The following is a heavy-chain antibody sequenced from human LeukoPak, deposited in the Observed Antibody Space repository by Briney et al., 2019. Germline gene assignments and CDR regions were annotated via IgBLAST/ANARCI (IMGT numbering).Heavy chain of an antibody. CDR3: ARDVDTGIPDY. J-gene: IGHJ4*02. CDR1: GFTFSSYS. V-gene: IGHV3-21*01. D-gene: IGHD5-18*01. CDR2: ISSSSYI. Sequence: GGSLRLSCAASGFTFSSYSMTWVRQAPGKGLEWVSSISSSSYIYYADSVKGRFTISRNNPKNSLYLQMNSLRAEDTAVYYCARDVDTGIPDYWGTGTLVTVSS.